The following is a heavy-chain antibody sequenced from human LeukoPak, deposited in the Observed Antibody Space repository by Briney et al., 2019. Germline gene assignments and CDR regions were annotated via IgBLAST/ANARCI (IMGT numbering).Heavy chain of an antibody. CDR2: MSYDGSNK. D-gene: IGHD5-18*01. V-gene: IGHV3-30-3*01. Sequence: PGRSLRLSCAASGFTFSSYAMHWVRQAPGKGLEWVAVMSYDGSNKYYADSVKGRFTISRDNSKNTLYLQMNSLRAGDTAVYYCAKGSGGSYGSYPDYWGQGTLVTVSS. CDR1: GFTFSSYA. J-gene: IGHJ4*02. CDR3: AKGSGGSYGSYPDY.